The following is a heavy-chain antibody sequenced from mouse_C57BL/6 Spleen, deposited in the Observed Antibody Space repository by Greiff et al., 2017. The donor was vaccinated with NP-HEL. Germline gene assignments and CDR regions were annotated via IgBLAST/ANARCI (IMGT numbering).Heavy chain of an antibody. CDR2: ISYDGSN. CDR1: GYSITSGYY. J-gene: IGHJ3*01. V-gene: IGHV3-6*01. Sequence: EVKLQESGPGLVKPSQSLSLTCSVTGYSITSGYYWNWIRQFPGNQLEWMGYISYDGSNNYNPSLKNRISITRDTSKNQFFLKLNSVTTEDTATYYCARNDYDFAYWGQGTLVTVSA. CDR3: ARNDYDFAY. D-gene: IGHD2-4*01.